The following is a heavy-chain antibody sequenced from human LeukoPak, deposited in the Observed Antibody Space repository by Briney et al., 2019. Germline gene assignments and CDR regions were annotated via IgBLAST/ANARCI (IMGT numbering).Heavy chain of an antibody. CDR2: INPNSGGT. D-gene: IGHD6-19*01. J-gene: IGHJ4*02. CDR1: GYTFNAYY. V-gene: IGHV1-2*02. Sequence: GASVKVSCKASGYTFNAYYIHWVRQAPGQGLEWMGWINPNSGGTNYAQKFQGRVTMTRDTSISTAYMDLGRLTSDDTAVYYCARDLGRIGVTGTRGFDSWGQGTLVTVSS. CDR3: ARDLGRIGVTGTRGFDS.